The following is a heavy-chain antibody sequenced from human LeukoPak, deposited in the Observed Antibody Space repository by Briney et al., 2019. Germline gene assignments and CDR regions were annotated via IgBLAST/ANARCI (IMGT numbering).Heavy chain of an antibody. V-gene: IGHV4-59*08. D-gene: IGHD2-21*02. J-gene: IGHJ3*02. CDR3: AIHWGDCPNHSDDLYAFDI. CDR1: GGSISSYY. Sequence: SETLSLTCTVSGGSISSYYWSWIRQPPGKGLEWIGYIYYSGSTNYNPSLKSRVTISVDTSKNQFSLKLSSVTAADTAVYYCAIHWGDCPNHSDDLYAFDIWGQGTMVTVSS. CDR2: IYYSGST.